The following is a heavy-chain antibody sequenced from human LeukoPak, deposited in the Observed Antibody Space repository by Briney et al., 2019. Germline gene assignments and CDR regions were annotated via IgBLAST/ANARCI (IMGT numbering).Heavy chain of an antibody. CDR3: ARGRTVRGVIKFYYYMDV. V-gene: IGHV4-34*01. J-gene: IGHJ6*03. D-gene: IGHD3-10*01. CDR1: GGSISSYY. CDR2: INYSGST. Sequence: SETLSLTCTVSGGSISSYYWSWIRQPPGKGLEWIGEINYSGSTNYSPSLKSRVTISVDTSKNQFSLKLSSVTAADTAVYYCARGRTVRGVIKFYYYMDVWGKGTTVTVSS.